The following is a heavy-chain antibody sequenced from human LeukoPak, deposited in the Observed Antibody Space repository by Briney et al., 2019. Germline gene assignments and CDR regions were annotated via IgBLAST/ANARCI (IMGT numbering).Heavy chain of an antibody. J-gene: IGHJ4*02. CDR3: ARGGMGTTTSVDY. CDR2: IKQDGSEK. Sequence: QPGGSLRLSCAASGFTFSSYWMSWARQAPGKGLEWVANIKQDGSEKTYVDSVKGRFTISRDNAKSSLSLQMSSLRADDTAVYYCARGGMGTTTSVDYWGQGILVTVSS. V-gene: IGHV3-7*01. D-gene: IGHD1-14*01. CDR1: GFTFSSYW.